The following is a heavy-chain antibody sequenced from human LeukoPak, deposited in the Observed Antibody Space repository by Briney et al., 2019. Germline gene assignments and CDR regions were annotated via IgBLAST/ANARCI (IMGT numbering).Heavy chain of an antibody. CDR1: GFTFSNAW. D-gene: IGHD1-26*01. CDR2: IKSKPDGGTT. CDR3: TTGGSY. J-gene: IGHJ4*02. V-gene: IGHV3-15*01. Sequence: GGSLRLSCAASGFTFSNAWMSWVRQAPGKGLDGVGRIKSKPDGGTTDYAAPVKGRFTISRDDSKNTLYLQMNSLKTEDTAVYYCTTGGSYWGQGTLVTVSS.